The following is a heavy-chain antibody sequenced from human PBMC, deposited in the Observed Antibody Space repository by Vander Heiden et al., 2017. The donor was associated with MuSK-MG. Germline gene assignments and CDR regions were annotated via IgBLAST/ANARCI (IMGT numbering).Heavy chain of an antibody. V-gene: IGHV4-34*01. J-gene: IGHJ6*04. D-gene: IGHD3-10*01. Sequence: QVQLQQWGAGLLKPSATLSLTCAAYGGSFSGYYWSWIRQPPGKGLEWIGEINHSGSTNYHPSLKSRVTISVDTSKNQFSLKLSSVTAADTAVYYCARGKGVTGVWGKGTTVTVSS. CDR1: GGSFSGYY. CDR3: ARGKGVTGV. CDR2: INHSGST.